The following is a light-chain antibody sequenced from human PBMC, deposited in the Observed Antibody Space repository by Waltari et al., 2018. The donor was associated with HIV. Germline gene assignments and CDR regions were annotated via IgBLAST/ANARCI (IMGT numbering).Light chain of an antibody. CDR2: EVS. V-gene: IGLV2-23*02. J-gene: IGLJ3*02. CDR1: SSDVGSYNL. CDR3: CSYAGSSTV. Sequence: QSALTQPASVSGSPGQSITISCTGTSSDVGSYNLVSWYHQHPGKAPNLMIYEVSKRPSGVSNRFSGSKSGNTASLTISGLQAEDEADYYCCSYAGSSTVFGGGTKLTVL.